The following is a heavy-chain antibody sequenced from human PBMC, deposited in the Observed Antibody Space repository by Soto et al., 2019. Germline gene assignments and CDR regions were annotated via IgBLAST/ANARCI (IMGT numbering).Heavy chain of an antibody. CDR3: ATHESVVRSTRMIHSTMDYSCGMDV. V-gene: IGHV5-51*01. CDR1: GSSFITYW. J-gene: IGHJ6*01. Sequence: GASLKISCRGSGSSFITYWIGWVRQMHGKGLEWMGVIYPGDSDTRYSPSFQGHVTISADKSISTAYLQRSSLKASDTAMYYWATHESVVRSTRMIHSTMDYSCGMDVWGQGTTVTVS. CDR2: IYPGDSDT. D-gene: IGHD3-10*01.